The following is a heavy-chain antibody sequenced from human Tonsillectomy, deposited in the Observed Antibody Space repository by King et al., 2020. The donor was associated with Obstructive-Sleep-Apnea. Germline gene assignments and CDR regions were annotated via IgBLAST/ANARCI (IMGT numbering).Heavy chain of an antibody. D-gene: IGHD2/OR15-2a*01. CDR3: ANGAYFCPFDY. J-gene: IGHJ4*02. Sequence: VQLVESGGGLVQPGGSLRLSCAASGFTVTSNFMNWVRQAPGKGLEWVSAIYSAGSTFYADSVKGRFTISRDNSKNTLYLQMNSLRAEDTAVYYCANGAYFCPFDYWGQGTLVTVSS. V-gene: IGHV3-66*01. CDR2: IYSAGST. CDR1: GFTVTSNF.